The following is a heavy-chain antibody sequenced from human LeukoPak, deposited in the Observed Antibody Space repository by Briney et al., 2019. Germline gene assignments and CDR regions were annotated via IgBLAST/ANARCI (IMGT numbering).Heavy chain of an antibody. V-gene: IGHV3-7*01. Sequence: GGSLRLSCAASGFTLSDFWMDWVRQAPGKGREWLANINQDGSDKYYVDSVKGRFTISRDNAKKSIFLQINNLRAEDTAMYYCSVSLNYWGQGTLVTVSS. CDR2: INQDGSDK. CDR1: GFTLSDFW. CDR3: SVSLNY. J-gene: IGHJ4*02.